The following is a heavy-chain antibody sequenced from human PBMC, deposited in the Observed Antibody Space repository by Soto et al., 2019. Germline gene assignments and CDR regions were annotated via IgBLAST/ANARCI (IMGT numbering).Heavy chain of an antibody. CDR1: XFTFSSYA. V-gene: IGHV3-30*18. Sequence: LRLFSGASXFTFSSYAMHWVRQAPGKGLEWLAVISFDGSYRNHTDSVNGRFLISRDNSKNTLYLQMNSLGAEDTAVYYCAKDIDTTARVGYFDAWGQGTLVTVSS. CDR3: AKDIDTTARVGYFDA. J-gene: IGHJ4*02. D-gene: IGHD2-21*02. CDR2: ISFDGSYR.